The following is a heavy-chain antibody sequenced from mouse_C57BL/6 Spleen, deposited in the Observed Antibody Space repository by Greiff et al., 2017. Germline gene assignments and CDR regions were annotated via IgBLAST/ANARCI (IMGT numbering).Heavy chain of an antibody. D-gene: IGHD2-4*01. CDR3: AGSGDYDGGWYFDV. CDR1: GYTFTSYW. V-gene: IGHV1-64*01. J-gene: IGHJ1*03. CDR2: IHPNSGST. Sequence: VQLQQPGAELVKPGASVKLSCKASGYTFTSYWMHWVKQRPGQGLEWIGMIHPNSGSTNYNEKFKSKATLTVAKSSSTAYMQLSSLTSEDSAVYYFAGSGDYDGGWYFDVWGKGTTVTVSS.